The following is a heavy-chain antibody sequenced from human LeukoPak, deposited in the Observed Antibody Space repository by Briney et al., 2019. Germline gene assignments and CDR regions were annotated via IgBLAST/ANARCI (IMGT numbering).Heavy chain of an antibody. CDR1: GFTFSDFH. Sequence: GGSLRLSCATSGFTFSDFHMSWIRQAPGKGLEWISYITDSGTTTYYADSVRDRFTISRDNAKNSLYLQMNSLRDEDTAVYYCARGYSSGWHGEVRYYYYGMDVWGQGTTVTVSS. D-gene: IGHD6-19*01. CDR2: ITDSGTTT. V-gene: IGHV3-11*04. CDR3: ARGYSSGWHGEVRYYYYGMDV. J-gene: IGHJ6*02.